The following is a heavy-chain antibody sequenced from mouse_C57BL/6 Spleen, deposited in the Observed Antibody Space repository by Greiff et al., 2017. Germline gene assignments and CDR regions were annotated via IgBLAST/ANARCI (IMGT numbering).Heavy chain of an antibody. CDR2: ISSGSSTI. V-gene: IGHV5-17*01. CDR1: GFTFSDYG. Sequence: EVKLMESGGGLVKPGGSLKLSCAASGFTFSDYGMHWVRQAPEKGLEWVAYISSGSSTIYYADTVKGRFTIPRDNAKNTLFLQMTSLRSEDTAMYYCARGRWLLTYAMDYWGQGTSVTVSS. CDR3: ARGRWLLTYAMDY. J-gene: IGHJ4*01. D-gene: IGHD2-3*01.